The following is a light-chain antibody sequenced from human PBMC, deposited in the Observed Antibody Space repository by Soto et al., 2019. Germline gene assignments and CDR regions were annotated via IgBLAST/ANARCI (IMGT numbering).Light chain of an antibody. CDR1: QSVRTN. CDR2: YAS. Sequence: EVMMTQFPATVSVTAGETVTLSCAASQSVRTNLAWYQQRPGQAPRLLIHYASTRASDIPARFSGSGSGTDFTLTISRLEPEDFAVYYCQQYGSSPRTFGQGTKVDIK. CDR3: QQYGSSPRT. J-gene: IGKJ1*01. V-gene: IGKV3D-20*01.